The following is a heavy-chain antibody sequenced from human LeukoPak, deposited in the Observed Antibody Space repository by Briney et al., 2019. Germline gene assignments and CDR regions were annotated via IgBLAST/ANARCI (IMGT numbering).Heavy chain of an antibody. CDR3: ARDRANIVVVSASEY. D-gene: IGHD2-21*01. V-gene: IGHV3-21*01. CDR1: GFTFTSYS. Sequence: GGSLRLSCAASGFTFTSYSMNWVRQAPGKGLEWVSSITSSGTYIYYADSVKGRFTISRDNAKNSLYLQMNSLRVEDTAVYYCARDRANIVVVSASEYWGQGTLVTVSS. J-gene: IGHJ4*02. CDR2: ITSSGTYI.